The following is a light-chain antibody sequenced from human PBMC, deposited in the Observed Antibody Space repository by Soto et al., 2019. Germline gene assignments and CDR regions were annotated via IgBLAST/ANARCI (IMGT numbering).Light chain of an antibody. CDR1: SSDVGGYNY. V-gene: IGLV2-14*01. CDR2: EVS. Sequence: QSALTQPASVSGSPGQSIIISCTGTSSDVGGYNYVSWYQQHPGKAPKLMIYEVSNRPSGVSNRFSGSKSGNTASLTISGLQAEDEADYYCSSYTSSSTPYLFGTGTKLTVL. CDR3: SSYTSSSTPYL. J-gene: IGLJ1*01.